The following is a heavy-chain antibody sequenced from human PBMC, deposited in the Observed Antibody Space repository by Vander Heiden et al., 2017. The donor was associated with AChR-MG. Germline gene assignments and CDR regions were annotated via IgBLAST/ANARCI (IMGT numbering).Heavy chain of an antibody. CDR1: GFTFSSYG. CDR3: ARGGDYGDYVLHY. V-gene: IGHV3-30*02. D-gene: IGHD4-17*01. Sequence: QVQLVESGGGVVQPGGSLRLSCAASGFTFSSYGMHWVRQAPGKGLEWVAFIRYDGSNKYYADSVKGRFTISRDNSKNTLYLQMNSLRAEDTAVYYCARGGDYGDYVLHYWGQGTLVTVSS. CDR2: IRYDGSNK. J-gene: IGHJ4*02.